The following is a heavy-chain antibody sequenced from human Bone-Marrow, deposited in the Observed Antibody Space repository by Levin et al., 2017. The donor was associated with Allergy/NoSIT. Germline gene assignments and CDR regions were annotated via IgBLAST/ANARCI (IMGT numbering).Heavy chain of an antibody. CDR3: STVRYCTSGVCYARYYYYYGMDV. D-gene: IGHD2-8*01. CDR1: GFTLKNAW. CDR2: FKDKTDGGTA. J-gene: IGHJ6*02. Sequence: ETLSLTCAASGFTLKNAWINWVRQAPGKGLEWVGRFKDKTDGGTADYAAPVKGRFTISRDDSKNMLYLQMNSLKTEDTAVYYCSTVRYCTSGVCYARYYYYYGMDVWGQGTTVTVSS. V-gene: IGHV3-15*07.